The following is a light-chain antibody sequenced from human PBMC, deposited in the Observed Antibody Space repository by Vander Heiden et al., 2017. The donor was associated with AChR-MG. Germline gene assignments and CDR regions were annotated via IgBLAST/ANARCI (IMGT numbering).Light chain of an antibody. CDR1: SSNIGSNY. CDR3: AAWDDSLNGSV. Sequence: QPVPTPPPSASGPPGHRVTIACSGSSSNIGSNYVYWYQQLPGTAPKLLIYRNNQRPSGVPDRFSGSKSGTSASLAISGLRSEDEADYYCAAWDDSLNGSVFGTGTKVTVL. V-gene: IGLV1-47*01. J-gene: IGLJ1*01. CDR2: RNN.